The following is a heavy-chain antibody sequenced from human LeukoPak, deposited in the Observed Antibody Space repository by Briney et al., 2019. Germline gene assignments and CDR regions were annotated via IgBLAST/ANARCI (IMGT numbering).Heavy chain of an antibody. Sequence: GRSLRLSCAASGFTFSDYAMHWVRQAPGKGLEWVAVISYDGSNKYYADSVKGRFTISRDNSKNTLYLQMNSLRAEDTAVYYCAKSTAMVTSFDYWGQGTLVTVSS. D-gene: IGHD5-18*01. CDR3: AKSTAMVTSFDY. CDR2: ISYDGSNK. J-gene: IGHJ4*02. V-gene: IGHV3-30*18. CDR1: GFTFSDYA.